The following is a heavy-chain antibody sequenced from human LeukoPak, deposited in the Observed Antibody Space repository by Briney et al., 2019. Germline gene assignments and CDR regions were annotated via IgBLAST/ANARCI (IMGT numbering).Heavy chain of an antibody. CDR3: ARGRLIGPPDERYYFEY. D-gene: IGHD3-22*01. Sequence: SVKVSCKASGGTFINFGISWVRQAPGQGLEWMGGSIPMFGITNDAQKFQGRVTITADASTSTAYMELTRLRSDDTAIYYCARGRLIGPPDERYYFEYWGQGTLVTVSS. J-gene: IGHJ4*02. CDR1: GGTFINFG. V-gene: IGHV1-69*13. CDR2: SIPMFGIT.